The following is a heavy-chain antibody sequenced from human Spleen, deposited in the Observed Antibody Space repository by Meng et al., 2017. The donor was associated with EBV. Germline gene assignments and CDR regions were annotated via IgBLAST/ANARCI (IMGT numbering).Heavy chain of an antibody. J-gene: IGHJ4*02. CDR1: GFSLSAGGVG. V-gene: IGHV2-5*02. Sequence: ITLKESGATQVKPTQTLPMTCTFSGFSLSAGGVGVGWIRQPPGKGLEWLALIYWDDDKWYTPSLQSRLTITKDTSKNQVVLTMTNMDPVDTATYYCVHRRGSGSTSGWYFDYWGQGTLVTVSS. CDR3: VHRRGSGSTSGWYFDY. D-gene: IGHD6-19*01. CDR2: IYWDDDK.